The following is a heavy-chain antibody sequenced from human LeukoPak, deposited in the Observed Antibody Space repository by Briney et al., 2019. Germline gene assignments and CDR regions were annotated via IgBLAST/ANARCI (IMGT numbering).Heavy chain of an antibody. CDR1: GFTVSSNY. CDR2: IYSGGST. Sequence: GGSLRLSCAASGFTVSSNYMSWVRQAPEKGLEWVSVIYSGGSTYYADSVKGRFTISRHNSKNTLYLQMNSLRAEDTAVYYCARGGYCSSTSCYTYPLDYWGQGTLVTVSS. J-gene: IGHJ4*02. V-gene: IGHV3-66*02. CDR3: ARGGYCSSTSCYTYPLDY. D-gene: IGHD2-2*02.